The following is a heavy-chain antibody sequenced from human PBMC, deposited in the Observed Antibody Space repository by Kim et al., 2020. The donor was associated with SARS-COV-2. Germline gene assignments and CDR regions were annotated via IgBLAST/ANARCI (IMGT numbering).Heavy chain of an antibody. CDR1: GFTFSSYS. CDR3: ASHRSGSYSSPFDY. Sequence: GGSLRLSCAASGFTFSSYSMNWVRQAPGKGLEWVSSISGSSSYIYYADSVKGQFTISRDNAKNSLYLQMNSLRAEDTAVYYCASHRSGSYSSPFDYWGQGTLVTVSS. J-gene: IGHJ4*02. D-gene: IGHD1-26*01. V-gene: IGHV3-21*01. CDR2: ISGSSSYI.